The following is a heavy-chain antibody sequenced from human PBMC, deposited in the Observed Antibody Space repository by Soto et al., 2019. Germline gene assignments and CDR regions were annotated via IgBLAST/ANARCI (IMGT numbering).Heavy chain of an antibody. J-gene: IGHJ3*02. D-gene: IGHD6-19*01. Sequence: SQTLSLTCAISWDSVSSNSAAWNWIRQSPSRGLEWLGRTYYRSKWYNDYAVSVKSRITINPDTSKNQFSLQLNSVTPEDTAVYYCARDLVAVAGTSYAFDIWGQGTMVTVSS. V-gene: IGHV6-1*01. CDR2: TYYRSKWYN. CDR3: ARDLVAVAGTSYAFDI. CDR1: WDSVSSNSAA.